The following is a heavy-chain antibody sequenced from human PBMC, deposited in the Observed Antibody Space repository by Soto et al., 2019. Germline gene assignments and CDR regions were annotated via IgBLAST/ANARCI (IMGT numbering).Heavy chain of an antibody. CDR2: INSDGSST. J-gene: IGHJ5*02. V-gene: IGHV3-74*01. CDR1: GCTFSSYW. CDR3: ARPIVVVPAAIDSWFDP. Sequence: GGSLRLSCAASGCTFSSYWMHWVRQAPGKGLVWVSRINSDGSSTSYADSVKGRFTISRDNAKNTLYLQMNSLRAEDTAVYYCARPIVVVPAAIDSWFDPWGQGTLVTVSS. D-gene: IGHD2-2*01.